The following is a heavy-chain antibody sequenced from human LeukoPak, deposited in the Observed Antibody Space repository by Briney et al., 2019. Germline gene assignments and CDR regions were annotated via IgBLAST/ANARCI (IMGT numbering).Heavy chain of an antibody. V-gene: IGHV4-39*07. CDR3: ARLRRVGATPFDY. CDR1: GGSISSNTYY. D-gene: IGHD1-26*01. Sequence: SETLSLTCTVSGGSISSNTYYWGWIRQPPGKGLEWIGSIYYSGSTYYNPSLKSRVTISVDTSKNQFSLKLSSVTAADTAVYYCARLRRVGATPFDYWGQGTLVTVSS. CDR2: IYYSGST. J-gene: IGHJ4*02.